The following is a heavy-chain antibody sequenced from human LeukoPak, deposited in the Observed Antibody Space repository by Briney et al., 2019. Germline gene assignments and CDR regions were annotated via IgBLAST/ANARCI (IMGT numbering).Heavy chain of an antibody. Sequence: SETLSLTCAVYGGSLSGYYWSWIRQPPGKGLEWIGEINHSGSTNYNPSLKSRVTISVDTSKNQFSLKLSSVTAADTAVYYCARGSGYVWGSYRYTFDYWGQGTLVTVSS. CDR3: ARGSGYVWGSYRYTFDY. CDR2: INHSGST. V-gene: IGHV4-34*01. J-gene: IGHJ4*02. CDR1: GGSLSGYY. D-gene: IGHD3-16*02.